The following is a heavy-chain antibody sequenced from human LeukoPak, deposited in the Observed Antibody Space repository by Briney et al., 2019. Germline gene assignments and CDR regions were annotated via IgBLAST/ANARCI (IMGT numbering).Heavy chain of an antibody. V-gene: IGHV3-30*04. CDR2: ISYDGSNK. CDR1: GFTFNSYA. J-gene: IGHJ4*02. CDR3: ASATLDYSGGYYFDY. Sequence: GGSLRLSCAASGFTFNSYAMHWVRQAPGKGLEWVAVISYDGSNKYYADSVKGRFTISRDNSKNTLYLQVNSLRAEDTAVYYCASATLDYSGGYYFDYWGQGTLVTVSS. D-gene: IGHD2-15*01.